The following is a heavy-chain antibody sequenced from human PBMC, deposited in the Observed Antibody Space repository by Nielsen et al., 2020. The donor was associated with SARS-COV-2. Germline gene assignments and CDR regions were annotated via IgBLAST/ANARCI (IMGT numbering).Heavy chain of an antibody. CDR2: IFSNDEK. V-gene: IGHV2-26*01. CDR1: GFSLSNARMG. D-gene: IGHD5-18*01. CDR3: ARIQLWLDYYYGMDV. J-gene: IGHJ6*02. Sequence: SGPTLVKPTETLMLTCTVSGFSLSNARMGVSWIRQPPGKALEWLAHIFSNDEKSYSTSLKSRLTISKDTSKSQVVLTMTNMDPVDTATYYCARIQLWLDYYYGMDVWGQGTTVTVSS.